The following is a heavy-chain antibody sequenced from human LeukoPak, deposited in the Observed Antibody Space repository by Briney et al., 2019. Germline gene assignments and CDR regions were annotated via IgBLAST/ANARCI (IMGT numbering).Heavy chain of an antibody. Sequence: GGSLRLSCAASGFTSSGSAMHWVRQASGKGLEWVGRIRSKANSYATAYAASVKGRFTISRDDSKNTAYLQMNSLKTEDTAVYYCTRYSSGWYYFDYWGQGTLVTVSS. J-gene: IGHJ4*02. CDR1: GFTSSGSA. CDR3: TRYSSGWYYFDY. V-gene: IGHV3-73*01. CDR2: IRSKANSYAT. D-gene: IGHD6-19*01.